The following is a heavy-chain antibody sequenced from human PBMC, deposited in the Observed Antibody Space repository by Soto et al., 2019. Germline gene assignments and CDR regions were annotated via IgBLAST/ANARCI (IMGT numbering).Heavy chain of an antibody. CDR3: ARDLGYSYHET. CDR1: GYTFTSYA. Sequence: QVQLVQPGAEVKKPGASVKVSCKASGYTFTSYAMHWVRQAPGQRLEWMGRINAGNGNTKYSQKFQGIVTITSDTSASTAYMELSSLRSEDTSVYYCARDLGYSYHETWGQGTLVTVSS. V-gene: IGHV1-3*01. D-gene: IGHD5-18*01. J-gene: IGHJ5*02. CDR2: INAGNGNT.